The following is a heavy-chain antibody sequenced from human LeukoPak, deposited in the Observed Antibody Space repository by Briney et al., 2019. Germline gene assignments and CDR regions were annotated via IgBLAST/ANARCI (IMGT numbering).Heavy chain of an antibody. CDR3: ATELRNGYFDY. V-gene: IGHV1-24*01. D-gene: IGHD3-22*01. CDR2: FDPEDDER. CDR1: GYTLSELS. J-gene: IGHJ4*02. Sequence: ASVKVSCKVSGYTLSELSMHWVRQAPGKGLEWMGGFDPEDDERVYAQKFQGRVTMTGDTSTDTAYMELSSLRSEDTAIYYCATELRNGYFDYWGQGTLVSVSS.